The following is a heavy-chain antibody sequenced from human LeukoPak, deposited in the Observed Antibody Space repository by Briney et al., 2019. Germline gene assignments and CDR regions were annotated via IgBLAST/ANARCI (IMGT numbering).Heavy chain of an antibody. CDR2: IYYNGNT. V-gene: IGHV4-59*01. CDR3: ARGRSNYYGMDV. D-gene: IGHD1-26*01. Sequence: PSETLSLTCSVSDGSINSYYWNWIRRPPGKGLEWIGYIYYNGNTNYSPSLKSRVTMSVDTSKNLFSLKVSSVTAADTAVYYCARGRSNYYGMDVWGQGPTVTVSS. J-gene: IGHJ6*02. CDR1: DGSINSYY.